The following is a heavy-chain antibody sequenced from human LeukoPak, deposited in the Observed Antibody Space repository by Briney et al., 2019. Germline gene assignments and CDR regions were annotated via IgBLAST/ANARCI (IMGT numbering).Heavy chain of an antibody. V-gene: IGHV3-7*01. J-gene: IGHJ6*02. Sequence: GGSLGLSCAASGFTFSSYWMSWVRQAPGKGLEWVANIKQDGSEKYYVDSVKGRFTISRGNAKNSLYLQMNSLRAEDTAVYYYARDRNYGDLTYGMDVGGQGTTVTVS. CDR2: IKQDGSEK. CDR3: ARDRNYGDLTYGMDV. CDR1: GFTFSSYW. D-gene: IGHD4-17*01.